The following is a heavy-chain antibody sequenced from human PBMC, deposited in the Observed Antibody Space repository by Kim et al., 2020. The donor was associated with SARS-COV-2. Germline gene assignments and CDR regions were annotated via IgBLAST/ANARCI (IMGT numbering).Heavy chain of an antibody. Sequence: TNYADCVGGRFTISRDTSRDTLCLQMNSLTADDTAIYYCVGKYDGDLDMWGQGIQVTVSS. CDR2: T. CDR3: VGKYDGDLDM. D-gene: IGHD4-17*01. V-gene: IGHV3-23*01. J-gene: IGHJ4*02.